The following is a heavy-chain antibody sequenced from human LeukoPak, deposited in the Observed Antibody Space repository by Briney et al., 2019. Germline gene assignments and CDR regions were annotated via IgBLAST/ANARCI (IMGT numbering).Heavy chain of an antibody. Sequence: PSETLSLTCTVSGGSISSYYWSWIRQPPGKGLEWIGYIYYSGSTYYNPPLKSRVTISVDTSKNQFSLKLSSVTAADTAVYYCASPLYYYDSSGYRFDYWGQGTLVTVSS. J-gene: IGHJ4*02. D-gene: IGHD3-22*01. CDR1: GGSISSYY. CDR2: IYYSGST. V-gene: IGHV4-59*08. CDR3: ASPLYYYDSSGYRFDY.